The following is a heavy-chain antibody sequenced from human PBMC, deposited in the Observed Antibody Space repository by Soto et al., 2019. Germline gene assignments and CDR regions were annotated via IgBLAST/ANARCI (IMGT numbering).Heavy chain of an antibody. CDR3: AKDAQRVATSVDY. CDR1: GFIFGSYA. D-gene: IGHD2-15*01. J-gene: IGHJ4*02. CDR2: ISYDGVNK. Sequence: QVQLVESGGGVVQPGRSLRLSCAATGFIFGSYAIHWVRQAPGKGLEWVAVISYDGVNKYYADSMRGRFTLSRDNSKNTVYFQMNSLRAEDTAMYYCAKDAQRVATSVDYWGQGTLVTVSS. V-gene: IGHV3-30*14.